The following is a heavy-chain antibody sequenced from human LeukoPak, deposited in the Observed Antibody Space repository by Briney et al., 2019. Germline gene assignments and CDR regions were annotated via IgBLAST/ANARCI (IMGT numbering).Heavy chain of an antibody. CDR3: AREMITFGGGIVILYDY. Sequence: ASVKVSCKASGYTFTSYGISWVRQAPGQGLEWMGWISAYNGNTNYAQKLQGRVTMTTDTSTSTAYMELRSLRSDDTAVYYCAREMITFGGGIVILYDYWGQGTLVTVSS. J-gene: IGHJ4*02. V-gene: IGHV1-18*01. CDR1: GYTFTSYG. D-gene: IGHD3-16*02. CDR2: ISAYNGNT.